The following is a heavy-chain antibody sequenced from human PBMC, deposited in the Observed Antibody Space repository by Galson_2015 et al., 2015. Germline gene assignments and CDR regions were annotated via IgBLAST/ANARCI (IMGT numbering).Heavy chain of an antibody. V-gene: IGHV3-23*01. CDR1: GFTFSSYA. CDR3: AKEETQSAHFDY. J-gene: IGHJ4*02. Sequence: SLRLSCAASGFTFSSYAMSWVRQAPGKGLEWVSAISGSNGSTYYADSVKGRFTISRDNSKNTLYLQMKSLRAEDTAVYYCAKEETQSAHFDYWGQGTLVTVSS. CDR2: ISGSNGST.